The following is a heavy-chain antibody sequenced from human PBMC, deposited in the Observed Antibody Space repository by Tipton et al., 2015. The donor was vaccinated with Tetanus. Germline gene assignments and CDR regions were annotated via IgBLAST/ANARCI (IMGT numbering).Heavy chain of an antibody. CDR1: GFTFSSYA. J-gene: IGHJ4*02. D-gene: IGHD2-15*01. Sequence: SLRLSCAASGFTFSSYAMHWVRQAPGKGLEWVAVISYDGSNKYYADSVKGRFTISRDNSKNTLYLQMNSLRAEDTAVYYCARDSGYCSGGSCYFFDYWGQGTLVTVSS. CDR3: ARDSGYCSGGSCYFFDY. CDR2: ISYDGSNK. V-gene: IGHV3-30*04.